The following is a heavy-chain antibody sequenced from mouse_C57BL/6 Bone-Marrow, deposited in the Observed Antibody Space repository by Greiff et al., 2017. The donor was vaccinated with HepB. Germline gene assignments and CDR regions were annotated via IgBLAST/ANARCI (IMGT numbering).Heavy chain of an antibody. CDR1: GFTFSDYY. CDR3: ARNLLLRPYAMDY. CDR2: INYDGSST. V-gene: IGHV5-16*01. J-gene: IGHJ4*01. Sequence: EVQVVESEGGLVQPGSSMKLSCTASGFTFSDYYMAWVRQVPEKGLEWVANINYDGSSTYYLDSLKSRFIISRDNAKNILYLQMSSLKSEDTATYYCARNLLLRPYAMDYWGQGTSVTVSS. D-gene: IGHD1-1*01.